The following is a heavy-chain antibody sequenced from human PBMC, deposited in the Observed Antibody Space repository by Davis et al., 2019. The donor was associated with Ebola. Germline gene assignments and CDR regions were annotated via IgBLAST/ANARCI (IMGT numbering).Heavy chain of an antibody. V-gene: IGHV1-2*02. CDR3: AREVVVGPAARMDV. Sequence: ASVKVSCKASGYTFTDHYMYWVRQAPGQGLEWMGWINPNSGDTNYAQKFQGRVTMTRDTSINTAYIDLSRLTSDDTAVYYCAREVVVGPAARMDVWGQGTTVAVSS. CDR2: INPNSGDT. J-gene: IGHJ6*02. CDR1: GYTFTDHY. D-gene: IGHD2-15*01.